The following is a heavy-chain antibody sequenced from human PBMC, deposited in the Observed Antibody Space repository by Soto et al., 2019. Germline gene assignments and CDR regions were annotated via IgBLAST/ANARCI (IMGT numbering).Heavy chain of an antibody. Sequence: PGGSLRLACAASGFTFSSYSMNWVRQAPGKGLEWVSSISSSTSYIYYADSVKGRFTISRDNAKNSLYLHMNSLRAEDTAVYYCAREKLEMSQPYLDYWGQGTLVTVSS. V-gene: IGHV3-21*01. CDR3: AREKLEMSQPYLDY. J-gene: IGHJ4*02. CDR2: ISSSTSYI. CDR1: GFTFSSYS.